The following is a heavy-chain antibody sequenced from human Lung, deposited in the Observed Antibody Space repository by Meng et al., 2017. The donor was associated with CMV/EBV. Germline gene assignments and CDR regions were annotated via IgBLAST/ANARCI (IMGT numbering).Heavy chain of an antibody. CDR3: ASMLRFVEGPERYYGMDV. CDR1: GFSFSTYT. CDR2: ISSSRTYI. Sequence: SXAASGFSFSTYTMHWVRQAPGKGLEWVSSISSSRTYIYYADSLKRRFTISRDNAKNSLYLQMNSLRAEDTAVYYCASMLRFVEGPERYYGMDVXGQGXTVTVSS. J-gene: IGHJ6*02. V-gene: IGHV3-21*01. D-gene: IGHD3-3*01.